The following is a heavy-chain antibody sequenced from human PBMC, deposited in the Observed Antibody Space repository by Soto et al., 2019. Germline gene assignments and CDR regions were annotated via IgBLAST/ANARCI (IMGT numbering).Heavy chain of an antibody. CDR2: IIPIFGTA. J-gene: IGHJ4*02. CDR3: ARGIAALYYFDY. D-gene: IGHD6-13*01. CDR1: GGTFSSYA. V-gene: IGHV1-69*13. Sequence: SVKVSCKASGGTFSSYAISWVRQAPGQGLEWMGGIIPIFGTANYAQKFQGRVTITADESTSTAYMELSSLRSEDTAVYYCARGIAALYYFDYWGQGTLVTVSS.